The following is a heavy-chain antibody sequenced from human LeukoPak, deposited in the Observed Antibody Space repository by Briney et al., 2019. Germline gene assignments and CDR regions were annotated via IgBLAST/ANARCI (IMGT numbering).Heavy chain of an antibody. CDR3: ARAKKAYYYDSSGYYLPYFDY. Sequence: SETLSLTCTVSGGSISSYYWSWIRQPPGKGLEWIGYIYYSGSTNYNPSLKSRVTISVDTSKNQFSLKLSSVAAADTAVYYCARAKKAYYYDSSGYYLPYFDYWGQGTLVTVSS. J-gene: IGHJ4*02. CDR1: GGSISSYY. D-gene: IGHD3-22*01. V-gene: IGHV4-59*01. CDR2: IYYSGST.